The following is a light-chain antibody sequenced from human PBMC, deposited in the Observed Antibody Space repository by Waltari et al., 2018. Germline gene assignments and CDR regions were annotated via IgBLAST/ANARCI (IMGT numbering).Light chain of an antibody. Sequence: QTVVTQEPSLSVSPGGTVTLTCAFSSGSLSHTPYVSWSQQSPGQTPRTLVYKTNIRSSGVPDRFSGSSLGNKAALIITGAQADDECDYYCLVYMGSGIWVFGGGTKLTVL. CDR1: SGSLSHTPY. J-gene: IGLJ3*02. CDR3: LVYMGSGIWV. V-gene: IGLV8-61*01. CDR2: KTN.